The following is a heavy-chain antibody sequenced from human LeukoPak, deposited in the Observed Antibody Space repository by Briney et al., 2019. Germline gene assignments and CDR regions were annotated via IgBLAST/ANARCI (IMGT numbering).Heavy chain of an antibody. J-gene: IGHJ6*01. CDR3: ASKEYYYYGMDV. V-gene: IGHV4-4*02. CDR2: IDHSGRT. Sequence: SETLSLTCAVSAGSSSSSNWWNWVRQPPGKGQEWIGEIDHSGRTNYNPSLKSRVTISVDKSKNQISLKLSSVTAADTAVYYCASKEYYYYGMDVWGQGTTVTVSS. CDR1: AGSSSSSNW.